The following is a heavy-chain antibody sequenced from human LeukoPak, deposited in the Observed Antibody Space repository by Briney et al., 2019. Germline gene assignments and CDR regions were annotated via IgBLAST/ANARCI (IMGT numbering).Heavy chain of an antibody. Sequence: PSQTLSLTCTVSGXSISSGGYYWSWIRQHPGTGLEWIGYIYYSGSTYYNPSLKSRVTISVDTSKNQFSLKLSSVTAADTAVYYCARDVRQTGIAAAGTNWFDPWGQGTLVTVSS. CDR3: ARDVRQTGIAAAGTNWFDP. D-gene: IGHD6-13*01. J-gene: IGHJ5*02. V-gene: IGHV4-31*03. CDR2: IYYSGST. CDR1: GXSISSGGYY.